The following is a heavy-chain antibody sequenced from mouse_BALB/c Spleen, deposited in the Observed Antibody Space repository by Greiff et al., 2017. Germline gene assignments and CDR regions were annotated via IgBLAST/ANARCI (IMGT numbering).Heavy chain of an antibody. Sequence: EVHLVESGGGLVKPGGSLKLSCAASGFAFSSYDMSWVRQTPEKRLEWVAYISSGGGSTYYPDTVKGRFTISRDNAKNTLYLQMSSLKSEDTAMYYCARRVLRPYYYAMDYWGQGTSVTVSS. CDR3: ARRVLRPYYYAMDY. CDR1: GFAFSSYD. V-gene: IGHV5-12-1*01. CDR2: ISSGGGST. J-gene: IGHJ4*01. D-gene: IGHD1-2*01.